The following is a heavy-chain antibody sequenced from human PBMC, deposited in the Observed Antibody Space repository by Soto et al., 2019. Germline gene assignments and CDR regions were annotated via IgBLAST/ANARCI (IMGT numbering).Heavy chain of an antibody. Sequence: SETLSLTCAVSGGSISSGGYFWSWIRHHPGKGLEWIGYISNSGSTYYNPSLKSRVTISLDTSKNQFSLRLNSVTAADTAVYYCARSSITPRLFMYPFDYWGQGTLVTVSS. CDR1: GGSISSGGYF. D-gene: IGHD6-6*01. V-gene: IGHV4-31*11. CDR3: ARSSITPRLFMYPFDY. CDR2: ISNSGST. J-gene: IGHJ4*02.